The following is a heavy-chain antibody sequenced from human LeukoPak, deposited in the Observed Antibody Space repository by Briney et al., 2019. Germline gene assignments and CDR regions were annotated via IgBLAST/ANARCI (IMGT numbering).Heavy chain of an antibody. CDR2: ISSSGSTI. Sequence: GGSLRLSCAASGFTFSSYEMNWVRQAPGKGLEWVSYISSSGSTIYYADSVKGRFTISRDNAKNSLYLQMNSLRAEDTAVHYCARAKRLPNYYYYYGMDVWGQGTTVTVSS. V-gene: IGHV3-48*03. CDR1: GFTFSSYE. CDR3: ARAKRLPNYYYYYGMDV. D-gene: IGHD1-26*01. J-gene: IGHJ6*02.